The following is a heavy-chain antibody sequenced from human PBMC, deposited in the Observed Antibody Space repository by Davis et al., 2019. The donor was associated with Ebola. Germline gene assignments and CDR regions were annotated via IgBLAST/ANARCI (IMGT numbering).Heavy chain of an antibody. V-gene: IGHV3-11*06. Sequence: PGGSLRLSCAASGFTFSDYYMSWVRQAPGKGLEWISYISSGSSYTSYADSVKGRFTISRDNAKKSVYLQMSSLRAEDTAVYYCARERSRDTGYNYYGMDVWGQGTTVTVSS. J-gene: IGHJ6*02. CDR2: ISSGSSYT. CDR1: GFTFSDYY. CDR3: ARERSRDTGYNYYGMDV. D-gene: IGHD5-24*01.